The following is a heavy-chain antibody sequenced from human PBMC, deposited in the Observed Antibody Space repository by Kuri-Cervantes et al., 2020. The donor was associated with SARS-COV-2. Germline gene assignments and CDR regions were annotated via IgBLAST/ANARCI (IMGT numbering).Heavy chain of an antibody. D-gene: IGHD2-2*01. CDR1: GFTFSSYW. Sequence: GESLKISCAASGFTFSSYWMSWVRQAPGKGLEWVANIKQDGSEKYYVDSVKGRFTISRDNAKNSLYLQINSLRAEDTAVYYCAREGFQYQLLRGAYFDYWGQGTLVTVSS. V-gene: IGHV3-7*05. J-gene: IGHJ4*02. CDR2: IKQDGSEK. CDR3: AREGFQYQLLRGAYFDY.